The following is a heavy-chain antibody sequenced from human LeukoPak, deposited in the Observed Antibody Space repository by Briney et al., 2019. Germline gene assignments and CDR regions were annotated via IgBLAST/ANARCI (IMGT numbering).Heavy chain of an antibody. V-gene: IGHV1-2*02. Sequence: ASVKVSCTASGYTFTGYYMHWVRQAPGQGLEWMGWINPNSGGTNYAQKFQGRVTMTRDTSISTAYMELSRLRSDDTAVYYCAREHRYGSGPAPLFDPWGQGTLVTVSS. D-gene: IGHD3-10*01. CDR3: AREHRYGSGPAPLFDP. CDR1: GYTFTGYY. J-gene: IGHJ5*02. CDR2: INPNSGGT.